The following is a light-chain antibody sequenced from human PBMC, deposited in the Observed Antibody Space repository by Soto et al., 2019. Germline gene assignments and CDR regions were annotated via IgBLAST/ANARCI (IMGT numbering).Light chain of an antibody. CDR2: AAA. CDR1: QGISNY. CDR3: QKYNSALRAFT. V-gene: IGKV1-27*01. Sequence: DIQMTQSPSSLSASVGDRVTITCRASQGISNYLAWYQQKPGKVPKLLIYAAATLQSGVPSRFSGSGSGTDCTLTISSLQPEDVATYYCQKYNSALRAFTFGPGTKVDIK. J-gene: IGKJ3*01.